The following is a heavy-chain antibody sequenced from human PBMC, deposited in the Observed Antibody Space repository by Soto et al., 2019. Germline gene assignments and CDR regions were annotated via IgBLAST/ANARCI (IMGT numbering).Heavy chain of an antibody. CDR1: GFTFSSYA. J-gene: IGHJ4*02. CDR2: ISDSGGST. V-gene: IGHV3-23*01. Sequence: EVQLLESGGGLVQPGGSLRLSCAASGFTFSSYAMSWVRQAPGKGLEWVSAISDSGGSTYYADSVKGRFTIYKDNSKNTLYLQMNSLRAEDTPVYYCVKGRYGSGSYYTDYWGQGTLVTVSS. CDR3: VKGRYGSGSYYTDY. D-gene: IGHD3-10*01.